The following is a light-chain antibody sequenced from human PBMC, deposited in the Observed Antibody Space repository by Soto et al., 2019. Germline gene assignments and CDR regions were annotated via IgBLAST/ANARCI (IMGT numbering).Light chain of an antibody. CDR1: QSVSSY. CDR3: QQRSNWPPGWT. V-gene: IGKV3-11*01. J-gene: IGKJ1*01. CDR2: DAS. Sequence: EIVLTQSPATLSLSPGERATLSCRASQSVSSYLAWYQQKPGQAPRLLIYDASNRATGIPARFSGSGSGTDFTLTISSLETEDFAVYYCQQRSNWPPGWTFGQGTKVEIK.